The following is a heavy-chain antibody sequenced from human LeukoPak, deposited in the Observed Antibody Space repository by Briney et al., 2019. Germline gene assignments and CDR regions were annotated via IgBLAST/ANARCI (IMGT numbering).Heavy chain of an antibody. D-gene: IGHD2-15*01. CDR1: RFTFSSYA. V-gene: IGHV3-23*01. CDR3: AKGSGGSCYSAFDI. J-gene: IGHJ3*02. Sequence: GGSLRLSCAASRFTFSSYAMGWVRQAPGKGLEWVSTISGSGGSTYYTDSVKGRFTISRDNSKNTLYLQMNSLRAEDTAVYCCAKGSGGSCYSAFDIWGQGTMVTVS. CDR2: ISGSGGST.